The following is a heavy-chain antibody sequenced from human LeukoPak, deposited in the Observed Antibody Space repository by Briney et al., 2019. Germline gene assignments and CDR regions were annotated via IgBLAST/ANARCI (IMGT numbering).Heavy chain of an antibody. J-gene: IGHJ4*02. CDR1: GYTFTSYY. V-gene: IGHV1-46*03. Sequence: ASVKVSCKASGYTFTSYYMHWVRQAPGQGFEWIGIINPSGGSTSYAQKFQGRVTMTRDTSTSTVYMELSSLRSEDTAVYYCARDRRGMLAFDYWGQGTLVTVSS. D-gene: IGHD2-8*01. CDR3: ARDRRGMLAFDY. CDR2: INPSGGST.